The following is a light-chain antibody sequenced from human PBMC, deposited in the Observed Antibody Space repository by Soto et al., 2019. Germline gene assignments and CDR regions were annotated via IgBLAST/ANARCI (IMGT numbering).Light chain of an antibody. CDR1: QALSNY. J-gene: IGKJ4*01. CDR2: SAS. Sequence: PLTQSLAVLSASVGLTITIMCRASQALSNYLAWYQQKKGKAPDIMIYSASTLQSGVPSRFSGSGYETEFSLTIRALQTEDFATYYCQQLSRYPLTFGGGTKVDIK. V-gene: IGKV1-9*01. CDR3: QQLSRYPLT.